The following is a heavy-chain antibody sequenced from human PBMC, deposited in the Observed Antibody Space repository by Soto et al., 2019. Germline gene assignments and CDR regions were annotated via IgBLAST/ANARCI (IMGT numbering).Heavy chain of an antibody. J-gene: IGHJ5*02. CDR2: ISSNSAYI. Sequence: EVQLVESGGGLVKPGGSLRLSCAASGFTFRSFTMNWVRQAPGKGLEWVSTISSNSAYIYYTDALRGRFTISRDNAKNSLHLQMTSLRAEDTAVYYCTREASRDGSARGWFDPWGPGTLVTVSS. D-gene: IGHD6-25*01. V-gene: IGHV3-21*02. CDR1: GFTFRSFT. CDR3: TREASRDGSARGWFDP.